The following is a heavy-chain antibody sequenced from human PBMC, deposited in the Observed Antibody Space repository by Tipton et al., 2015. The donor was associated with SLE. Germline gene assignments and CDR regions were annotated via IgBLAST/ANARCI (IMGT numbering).Heavy chain of an antibody. D-gene: IGHD6-19*01. CDR1: GGSISSGSYS. V-gene: IGHV4-30-2*01. J-gene: IGHJ4*02. CDR3: ARGGNMLRVADFDY. CDR2: IYHSGST. Sequence: TLSLTCTVSGGSISSGSYSWSWIRQPPGKGLEWIGYIYHSGSTYYNPSLKSRVTISVDRSKNQFSLKLSSVTAADTAMYYCARGGNMLRVADFDYWGQGTLVTVSS.